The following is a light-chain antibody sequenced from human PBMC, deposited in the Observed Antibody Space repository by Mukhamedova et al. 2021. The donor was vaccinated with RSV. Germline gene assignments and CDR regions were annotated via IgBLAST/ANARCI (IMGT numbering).Light chain of an antibody. CDR1: QSVSSN. J-gene: IGKJ4*01. V-gene: IGKV3-15*01. Sequence: GERATLSCRASQSVSSNLAWYQQKPGQAPRLLIYGASTRATGIPARFSGSGSGTEFTLTIGSMQSEDFAVYYCQQYNNWPFTFGG. CDR3: QQYNNWPFT. CDR2: GAS.